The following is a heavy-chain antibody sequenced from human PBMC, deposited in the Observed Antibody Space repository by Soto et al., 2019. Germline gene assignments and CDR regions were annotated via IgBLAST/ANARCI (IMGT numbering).Heavy chain of an antibody. CDR1: GGSINSYW. J-gene: IGHJ5*02. CDR2: IYYSGST. V-gene: IGHV4-59*05. D-gene: IGHD6-13*01. CDR3: ARGRYGSWYVYNWFDP. Sequence: PSETLSLTCTVSGGSINSYWWSWIRQPAGKGLEWIGRIYYSGSTYYNPSLKSRVTISVDTSKNQFSLKLSSVTAADTAVYYCARGRYGSWYVYNWFDPWGQGTLVTVSS.